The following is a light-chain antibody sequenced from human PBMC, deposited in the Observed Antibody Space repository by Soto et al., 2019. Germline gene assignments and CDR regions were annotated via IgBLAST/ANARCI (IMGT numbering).Light chain of an antibody. Sequence: PGDRGTLSCRARQSLISDPVDRYQQQPGQAPRPLIYGASSRATGIPDRFSGGGSGKDFKLTSHRREPEDVAVYYCHRYGSSSKTFGQGTKVGI. V-gene: IGKV3-20*01. J-gene: IGKJ1*01. CDR3: HRYGSSSKT. CDR1: QSLISDP. CDR2: GAS.